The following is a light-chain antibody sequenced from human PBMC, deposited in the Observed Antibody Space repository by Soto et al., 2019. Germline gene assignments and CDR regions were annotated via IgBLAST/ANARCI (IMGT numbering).Light chain of an antibody. CDR3: KQSYSTPFT. J-gene: IGKJ3*01. V-gene: IGKV1-39*01. CDR2: AAS. Sequence: DIHMTQSPASLSASVGDRVTITCRASQSISSYLNWYQQKPGKAPKFLIYAASSLQSGVPSRFSGCGSATDFTLTISSLQPEDFATYSCKQSYSTPFTFGPGTKVDI. CDR1: QSISSY.